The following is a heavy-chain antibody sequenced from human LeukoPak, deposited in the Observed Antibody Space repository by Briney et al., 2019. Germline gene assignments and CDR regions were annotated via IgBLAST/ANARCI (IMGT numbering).Heavy chain of an antibody. V-gene: IGHV3-21*01. CDR2: ITSSSTYI. CDR1: GFTFSSYN. Sequence: GGSLRLSCAASGFTFSSYNMNWVRQAPGKGLEWVSSITSSSTYIYYADSVRGRFTISRDNAKNSLYLQMNSLRAEDTAVYYCARGITIFGVVDYWGQGTLVTVSS. CDR3: ARGITIFGVVDY. J-gene: IGHJ4*02. D-gene: IGHD3-3*01.